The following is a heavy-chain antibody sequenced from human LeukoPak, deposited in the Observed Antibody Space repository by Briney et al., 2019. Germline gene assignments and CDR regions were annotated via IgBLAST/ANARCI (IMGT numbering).Heavy chain of an antibody. V-gene: IGHV3-7*01. CDR1: GFTFSSYW. J-gene: IGHJ4*02. CDR2: INQDGREK. Sequence: GGSLRLSCAASGFTFSSYWMSWVRQAPGKGLEWVANINQDGREKYYVGSVKGRFTISRDNAESSVYLQMNSLRAEDTAVYYCARDEYQRVLVSPPFDYWGQGTLVTVSS. D-gene: IGHD2-8*02. CDR3: ARDEYQRVLVSPPFDY.